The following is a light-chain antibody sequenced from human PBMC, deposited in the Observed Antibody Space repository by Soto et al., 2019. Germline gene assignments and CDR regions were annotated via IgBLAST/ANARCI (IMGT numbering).Light chain of an antibody. CDR3: QQYGRSPPKT. J-gene: IGKJ1*01. CDR1: QSVSSSY. V-gene: IGKV3-20*01. CDR2: GAS. Sequence: EIVLTQSPGTRSLSPGERATLSCRASQSVSSSYLAWYQQKPGQAPRLLIYGASSRATGIPGRFSGSGSGTDFTLTISRLEPEDFAVYYCQQYGRSPPKTFGQGTKV.